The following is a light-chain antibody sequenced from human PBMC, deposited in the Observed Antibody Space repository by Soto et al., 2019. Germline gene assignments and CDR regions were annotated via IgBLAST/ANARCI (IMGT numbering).Light chain of an antibody. CDR3: AAWDASLSGYV. J-gene: IGLJ1*01. CDR2: SNN. CDR1: SSNIGSNT. Sequence: QSALTQPPSTSRTPGQRVTISCSGSSSNIGSNTVNWYQHLPGTAPKLLIYSNNQRPSGVPDRFSGSKSGTSASLAVSGLQSEDEADYYCAAWDASLSGYVFGTGTKVTVL. V-gene: IGLV1-44*01.